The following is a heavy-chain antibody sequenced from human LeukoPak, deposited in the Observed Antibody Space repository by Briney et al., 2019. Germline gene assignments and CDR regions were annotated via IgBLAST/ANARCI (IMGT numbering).Heavy chain of an antibody. V-gene: IGHV1-69*06. J-gene: IGHJ5*02. Sequence: SVKVSCKASGYTFTSYGISWVRQAPGQGLEWMGGIIPIFGTANYAQKFQGRVTITADKSTSTAYMELSSLRSEDTAVYYCARRRWLRFDLNWFDPWGQGTLVTVSS. CDR1: GYTFTSYG. D-gene: IGHD5-12*01. CDR2: IIPIFGTA. CDR3: ARRRWLRFDLNWFDP.